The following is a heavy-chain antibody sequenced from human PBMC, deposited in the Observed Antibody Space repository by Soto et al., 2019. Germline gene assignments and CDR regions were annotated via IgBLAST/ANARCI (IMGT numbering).Heavy chain of an antibody. V-gene: IGHV5-10-1*01. CDR2: IDPSDSYT. CDR3: ARQEAARYYYYYGMDV. J-gene: IGHJ6*02. D-gene: IGHD6-6*01. Sequence: LGESLKISCKGSGYSFTSYWISWVRQMPGKGLEWMGRIDPSDSYTNYSPSFQGHVTISADKSISTAYLQWSSLKASDTAMYYCARQEAARYYYYYGMDVWGQGTTVTVSS. CDR1: GYSFTSYW.